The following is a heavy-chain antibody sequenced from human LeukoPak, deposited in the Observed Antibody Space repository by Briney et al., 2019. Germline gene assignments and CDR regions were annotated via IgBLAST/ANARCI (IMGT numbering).Heavy chain of an antibody. CDR2: INANSSTT. Sequence: LSLTCAVYGGSFSGYYWSWLRQPPGKGLEWVSTINANSSTTSYAASVRGRFTISRDNSKNALYLQLNTLRADDTATYYCAKPISGGLAVTADWFHPWGQGTLVVVSS. V-gene: IGHV3-23*01. D-gene: IGHD2-21*02. CDR1: GGSFSGYY. J-gene: IGHJ5*01. CDR3: AKPISGGLAVTADWFHP.